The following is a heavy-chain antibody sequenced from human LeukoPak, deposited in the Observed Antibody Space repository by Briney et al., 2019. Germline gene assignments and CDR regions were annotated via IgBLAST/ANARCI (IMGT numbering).Heavy chain of an antibody. CDR1: GFTFSTYA. J-gene: IGHJ4*02. Sequence: GGSLRLSCAASGFTFSTYAMSWVRQAPGKGLEWVSTISGSGANTYYADSVRGRFTISRDNSKNTLYLHMNSLRAEDTAVYYCARDWYYDSAGYFPYWGLGTLVTVSS. D-gene: IGHD3-22*01. CDR2: ISGSGANT. CDR3: ARDWYYDSAGYFPY. V-gene: IGHV3-23*01.